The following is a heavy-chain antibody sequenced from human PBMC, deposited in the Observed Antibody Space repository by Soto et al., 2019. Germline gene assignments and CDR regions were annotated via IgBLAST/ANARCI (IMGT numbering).Heavy chain of an antibody. V-gene: IGHV3-21*01. CDR1: GLTFTTYS. CDR2: ISSGSDYI. CDR3: ARWGTTGGFDL. J-gene: IGHJ4*02. D-gene: IGHD3-16*01. Sequence: EVQLVESGGGLVEPGGSLRLSCAPSGLTFTTYSMNWVRQAPGKGLEWVSSISSGSDYIYYAESVKGRFTISRDNAKNSLYLQMNSLRADDTALYYCARWGTTGGFDLWGQGTLVSVSS.